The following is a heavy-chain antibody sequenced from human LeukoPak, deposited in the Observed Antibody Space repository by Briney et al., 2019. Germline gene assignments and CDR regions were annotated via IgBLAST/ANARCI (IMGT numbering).Heavy chain of an antibody. J-gene: IGHJ4*02. D-gene: IGHD4-17*01. CDR3: ARYYGDYEYYFDY. CDR2: ISAYNGNT. CDR1: GYAFTSYG. V-gene: IGHV1-18*01. Sequence: ASVKVSCKASGYAFTSYGISWVRQAPGQGLEWMGWISAYNGNTNYAQKLQGRVTMTTATSTSTAYMELRSLGSDDTAVYYCARYYGDYEYYFDYWGQGTLVTVSS.